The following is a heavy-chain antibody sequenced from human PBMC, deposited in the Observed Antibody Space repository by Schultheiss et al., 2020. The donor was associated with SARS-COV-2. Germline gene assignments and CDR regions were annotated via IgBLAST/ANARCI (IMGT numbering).Heavy chain of an antibody. D-gene: IGHD6-6*01. J-gene: IGHJ4*02. CDR1: GFTFSSYA. CDR2: ISYDGSNK. V-gene: IGHV3-30*07. CDR3: AGPGIAARSPTFY. Sequence: GGSLRLSCAASGFTFSSYAMHWVRQAPGKGLEWVAVISYDGSNKYYADSVKGRFTISRDNAKNSLYLQMNSLRAEDTAVYYCAGPGIAARSPTFYWGQGTLVTVSS.